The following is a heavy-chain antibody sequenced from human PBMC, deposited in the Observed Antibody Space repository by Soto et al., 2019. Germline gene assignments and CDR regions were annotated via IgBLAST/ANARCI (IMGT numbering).Heavy chain of an antibody. CDR3: KRHEGGAAADRPLDY. CDR1: GGSFSGYY. CDR2: INHSGST. Sequence: SETLSLTCAVYGGSFSGYYWTWIRQPPGTGLEWIGEINHSGSTNYNPSLKSRVTISVDTSTNQFSLKLNSVTAADTAVYYCKRHEGGAAADRPLDYWGQGTLVTVSS. D-gene: IGHD6-13*01. J-gene: IGHJ4*02. V-gene: IGHV4-34*01.